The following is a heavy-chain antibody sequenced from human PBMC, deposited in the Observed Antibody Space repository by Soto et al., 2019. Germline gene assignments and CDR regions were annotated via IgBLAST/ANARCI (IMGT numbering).Heavy chain of an antibody. J-gene: IGHJ3*01. V-gene: IGHV4-4*02. CDR1: GASIITSNW. D-gene: IGHD3-16*01. CDR2: ISHSGNT. Sequence: PSETLSLTCTVSGASIITSNWWSWVRQPSGKGLEWIGEISHSGNTNYNPSLKSRVTISVDKSKSQFSLRLTSVTAADTAVYFCARGNPFYFWTPDAIDFSGRGTLVTVSS. CDR3: ARGNPFYFWTPDAIDF.